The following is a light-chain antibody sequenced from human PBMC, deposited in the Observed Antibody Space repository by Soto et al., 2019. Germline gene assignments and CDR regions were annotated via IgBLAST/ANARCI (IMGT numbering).Light chain of an antibody. J-gene: IGKJ1*01. CDR3: KQYSSIPRT. Sequence: DIAMTQSPDSLAVSLGERATINCKSSQRVLNSSNKKNYLAWYQQKAGQPPKVLLYWASTRESGVPDRFSGSGSGTDFTLTSSSLQAEDVAVYYCKQYSSIPRTFGPGTKVEIK. V-gene: IGKV4-1*01. CDR2: WAS. CDR1: QRVLNSSNKKNY.